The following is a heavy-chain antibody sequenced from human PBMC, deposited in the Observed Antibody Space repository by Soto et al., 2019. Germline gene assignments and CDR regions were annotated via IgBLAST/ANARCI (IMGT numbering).Heavy chain of an antibody. J-gene: IGHJ3*02. Sequence: SETLSLTCAVSGGSISSGGYSWSWIRQPPGKGLEWIGYIYHSGSTNYNPSLKSRVTISVDTSKNQFSLKLSSVTAADTAVYYCARALILTGYYIHDAFDIWGQGTMVTVSS. CDR1: GGSISSGGYS. CDR2: IYHSGST. D-gene: IGHD3-9*01. CDR3: ARALILTGYYIHDAFDI. V-gene: IGHV4-30-2*01.